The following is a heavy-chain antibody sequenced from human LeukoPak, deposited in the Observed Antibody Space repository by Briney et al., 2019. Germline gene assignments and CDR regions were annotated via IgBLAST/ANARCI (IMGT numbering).Heavy chain of an antibody. CDR2: ISSSSSYI. CDR3: ARDDSWGSGYYGDLFDY. J-gene: IGHJ4*02. Sequence: GGSLRLSCAASGFTFSSYSMNWVRQAPGKGLEWVSSISSSSSYIYYADSVKGRFTISRDNAKNSLYLQMNSLRAEDTAVYYCARDDSWGSGYYGDLFDYWGQGTLVTVSS. CDR1: GFTFSSYS. D-gene: IGHD3-3*01. V-gene: IGHV3-21*01.